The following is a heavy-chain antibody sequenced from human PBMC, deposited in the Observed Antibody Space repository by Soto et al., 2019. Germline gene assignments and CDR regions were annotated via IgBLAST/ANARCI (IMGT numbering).Heavy chain of an antibody. J-gene: IGHJ3*02. CDR1: GFTFSNAW. CDR2: IKSKTDGGTT. V-gene: IGHV3-15*01. CDR3: TGSVAYSSSGLI. D-gene: IGHD6-13*01. Sequence: EVQLVESGGGLVKPGGSLRLSCAASGFTFSNAWMSWVRQAPGQGLEWVGRIKSKTDGGTTDYAAPVKGRFTISRDDSKNTLYLQMNSLKPEDTAVYYCTGSVAYSSSGLIWGQGTMVTVSS.